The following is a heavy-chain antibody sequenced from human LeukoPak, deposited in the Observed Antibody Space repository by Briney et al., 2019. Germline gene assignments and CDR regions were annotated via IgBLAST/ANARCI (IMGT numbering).Heavy chain of an antibody. V-gene: IGHV4-34*01. Sequence: SETLSLTCAVYGGSFSGYYWSWIRQSPGKGLEWIRETSHSGSTNYNPSLKSRVTISVDASKNQFSLKLRSVTAADTAVYYCARLTWELPLGGLYYSYYMDLWGKGTTVTVSS. J-gene: IGHJ6*03. CDR3: ARLTWELPLGGLYYSYYMDL. D-gene: IGHD1-26*01. CDR1: GGSFSGYY. CDR2: TSHSGST.